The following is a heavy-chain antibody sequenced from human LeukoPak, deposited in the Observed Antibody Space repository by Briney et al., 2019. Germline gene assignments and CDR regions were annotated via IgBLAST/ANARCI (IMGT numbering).Heavy chain of an antibody. Sequence: GGSLRLSCAASGFTFRTYDMIWVRQAPGKGLEWVSSSSAGRPFYGDSVKGRFTISRDDSTNMVYLQMNRLKVEDTAVYYCAKSQRGYYDHYFDYWGQGTLVTVSS. J-gene: IGHJ4*02. D-gene: IGHD3-22*01. CDR3: AKSQRGYYDHYFDY. CDR2: SSAGRP. CDR1: GFTFRTYD. V-gene: IGHV3-23*01.